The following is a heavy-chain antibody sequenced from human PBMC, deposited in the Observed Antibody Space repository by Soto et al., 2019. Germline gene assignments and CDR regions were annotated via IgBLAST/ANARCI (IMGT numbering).Heavy chain of an antibody. CDR2: IIPIFGTA. J-gene: IGHJ3*02. CDR1: GGTFSSYR. D-gene: IGHD3-22*01. Sequence: SVKVSCKASGGTFSSYRISWVRQAPGQGLEWMGGIIPIFGTANYAQKFQGRVTITADESTSTAYMELSSLRSEDTAVYYCASGSSGYLNAFDIWGQGTMVTVSS. CDR3: ASGSSGYLNAFDI. V-gene: IGHV1-69*13.